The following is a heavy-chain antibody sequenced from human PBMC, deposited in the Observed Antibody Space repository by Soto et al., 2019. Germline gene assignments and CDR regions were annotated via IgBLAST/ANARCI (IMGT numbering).Heavy chain of an antibody. J-gene: IGHJ4*02. D-gene: IGHD1-26*01. Sequence: EVQLLESGGGLVQPGGSLRLSCAASGFTFSNYAMNWVRQAPGKGLEWVSVISGSGDSTYYADSVKGRFTISRDNSKNTLYPQMNSRRAEDTAIYYCARRRSGRYYGYWGQGTLVTVSS. V-gene: IGHV3-23*01. CDR2: ISGSGDST. CDR3: ARRRSGRYYGY. CDR1: GFTFSNYA.